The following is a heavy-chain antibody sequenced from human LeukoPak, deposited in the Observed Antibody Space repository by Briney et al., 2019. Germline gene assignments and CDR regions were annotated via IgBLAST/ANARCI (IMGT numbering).Heavy chain of an antibody. J-gene: IGHJ4*02. V-gene: IGHV5-10-1*01. D-gene: IGHD5-18*01. CDR2: IDPSDSYT. CDR3: ARVLGYSYGWNY. CDR1: GSNFTSYW. Sequence: GESLLISCKGSGSNFTSYWINWGRQMPGKGLEWMGRIDPSDSYTMYSPSFQGHVTISADKSISTAYLQWSSLKASDSAMYYCARVLGYSYGWNYWGQGTLVTVSS.